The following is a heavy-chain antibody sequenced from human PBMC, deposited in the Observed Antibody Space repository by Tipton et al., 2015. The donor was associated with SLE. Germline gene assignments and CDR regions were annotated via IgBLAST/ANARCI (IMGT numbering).Heavy chain of an antibody. D-gene: IGHD2-21*01. Sequence: LRLSCTVSGGSIGTYYWSWIRQPPGKGLEYIGLIHYSGNTNYNPSLRSRVTISVDTSRNQFSLKLSHVTAADTAVYYCAGATYCGGDCYDLWGQGALVTVSP. CDR1: GGSIGTYY. V-gene: IGHV4-59*01. J-gene: IGHJ4*02. CDR3: AGATYCGGDCYDL. CDR2: IHYSGNT.